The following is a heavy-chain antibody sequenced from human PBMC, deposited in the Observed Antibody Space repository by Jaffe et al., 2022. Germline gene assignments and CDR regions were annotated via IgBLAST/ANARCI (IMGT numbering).Heavy chain of an antibody. CDR1: GGSVSSSGHY. Sequence: QLQLQESGPGLVKPSETLSLTCTVSGGSVSSSGHYWGWIRQPPGKGLEWIGNIFYSGTTHYNPSLKSRVTMAADTSKNQFSLRLNSVTAADTAVYYCAKDRQDYGGNRILDYWGQGTLVTVSS. D-gene: IGHD4-17*01. CDR2: IFYSGTT. V-gene: IGHV4-39*01. J-gene: IGHJ4*02. CDR3: AKDRQDYGGNRILDY.